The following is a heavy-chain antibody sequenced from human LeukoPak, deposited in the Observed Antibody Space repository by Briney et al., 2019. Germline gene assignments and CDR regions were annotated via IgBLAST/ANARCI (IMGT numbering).Heavy chain of an antibody. V-gene: IGHV1-18*01. J-gene: IGHJ2*01. CDR3: ARDRSNTSGWYQYFDG. Sequence: ASVTVSCKASGYTFTHHGIAWIRQAPGQRLEWLGWISFYNGDTVYAQKFQGRVTLTTEKSTSTVYMELRSLTSDDTAVYYCARDRSNTSGWYQYFDGWGRASPV. CDR1: GYTFTHHG. CDR2: ISFYNGDT. D-gene: IGHD6-19*01.